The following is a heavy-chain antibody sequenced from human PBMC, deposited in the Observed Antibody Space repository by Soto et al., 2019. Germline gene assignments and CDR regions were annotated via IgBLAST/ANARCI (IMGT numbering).Heavy chain of an antibody. V-gene: IGHV3-9*01. CDR3: AKDLMGVIAVSGTGFEY. J-gene: IGHJ4*02. Sequence: GGSLRLSCATSGFSFDDYAMHWVRQAPGKGPEWVSGISWNSGSIGYADSVKGRFTISRDNAKNSLYLQMNSLRTEDTAFYYCAKDLMGVIAVSGTGFEYWGQGTQVTVSS. CDR2: ISWNSGSI. D-gene: IGHD6-19*01. CDR1: GFSFDDYA.